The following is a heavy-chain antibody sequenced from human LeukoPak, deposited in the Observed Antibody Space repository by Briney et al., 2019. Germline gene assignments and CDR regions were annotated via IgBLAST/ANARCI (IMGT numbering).Heavy chain of an antibody. CDR3: ARDEYSSSSPAGFDP. D-gene: IGHD6-6*01. J-gene: IGHJ5*02. CDR1: GFTFSSYW. Sequence: PGGSLRLSCAASGFTFSSYWMHWVRQAPGKGLVWVSRINSDGSSTSYADSVKGRFTISRDNAKNTLYLQMNSLRADDTAVYYCARDEYSSSSPAGFDPWGQGTLVTVSS. V-gene: IGHV3-74*01. CDR2: INSDGSST.